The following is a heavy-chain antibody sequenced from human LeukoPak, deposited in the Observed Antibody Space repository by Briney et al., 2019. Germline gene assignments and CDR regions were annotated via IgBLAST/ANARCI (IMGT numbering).Heavy chain of an antibody. CDR1: GFTSSDYS. CDR3: ARVTNDFYYYYYMDV. J-gene: IGHJ6*03. Sequence: NPGGSLRLSCAASGFTSSDYSMNWVRQPPGKGLEWIGSIYYSGSTYYNPSLKSRVTISVDTSKNQFSLKLSSVAAADTAVYYCARVTNDFYYYYYMDVWGKGTTVTVSS. CDR2: IYYSGST. V-gene: IGHV4-38-2*01. D-gene: IGHD3-3*01.